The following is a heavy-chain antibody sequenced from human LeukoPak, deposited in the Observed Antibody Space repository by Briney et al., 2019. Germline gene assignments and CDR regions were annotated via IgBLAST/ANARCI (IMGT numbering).Heavy chain of an antibody. Sequence: GGSLRLSCAASGFSFSNYGMHWVRQAPGKGLEWVAVIWYDGSNKYYADSVKGRFTISRDNSKDTLYVQMSSLRAEDTAVYYCARSNNGGWGYCDYWGQGSLVTVSS. V-gene: IGHV3-33*01. CDR3: ARSNNGGWGYCDY. CDR2: IWYDGSNK. J-gene: IGHJ4*02. CDR1: GFSFSNYG. D-gene: IGHD3-16*01.